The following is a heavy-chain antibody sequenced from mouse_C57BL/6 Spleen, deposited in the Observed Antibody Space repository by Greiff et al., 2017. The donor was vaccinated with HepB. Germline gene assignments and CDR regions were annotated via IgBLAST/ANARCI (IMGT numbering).Heavy chain of an antibody. J-gene: IGHJ1*03. D-gene: IGHD1-1*01. CDR2: ISSGGDYI. CDR1: GFTFSSYA. CDR3: TSITTVVATEYFDV. Sequence: EVKLMESGEGLVKPGGSLKLSCAASGFTFSSYAMSWVRQTPEKRLEWVAYISSGGDYIYYADTVKGRFTISRDNARNTLYLQMSSLKSEDTAMYYCTSITTVVATEYFDVWGTGTTVTVSS. V-gene: IGHV5-9-1*02.